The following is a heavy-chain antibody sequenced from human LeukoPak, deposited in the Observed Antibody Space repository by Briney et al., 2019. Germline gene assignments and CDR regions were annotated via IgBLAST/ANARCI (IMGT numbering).Heavy chain of an antibody. V-gene: IGHV1-46*01. J-gene: IGHJ5*02. CDR3: ARATQSWFDP. Sequence: GASVKVSCKASGYTFTSYYLHWVRQAPGQGLEWIGIINPSGGSASYAQKFQGRVTMTRDTSTSTVYLELSSLRSGDTDVYYCARATQSWFDPWGQGTLVTVSS. CDR2: INPSGGSA. CDR1: GYTFTSYY.